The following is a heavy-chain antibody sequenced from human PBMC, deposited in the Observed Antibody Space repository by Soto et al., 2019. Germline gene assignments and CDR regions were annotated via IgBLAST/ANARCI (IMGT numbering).Heavy chain of an antibody. Sequence: PSETLSLTCTVSGGSISSSSYYWGWIRQPPGKGLEWIGSIYYSGSTYYNPSLKSRVTISVDTSKNQFSLKLSSVTAADTALYYCARAQYCSGGNCYSYSLPWYDPWSQGTLVTVSS. D-gene: IGHD2-15*01. CDR1: GGSISSSSYY. J-gene: IGHJ5*02. V-gene: IGHV4-39*01. CDR2: IYYSGST. CDR3: ARAQYCSGGNCYSYSLPWYDP.